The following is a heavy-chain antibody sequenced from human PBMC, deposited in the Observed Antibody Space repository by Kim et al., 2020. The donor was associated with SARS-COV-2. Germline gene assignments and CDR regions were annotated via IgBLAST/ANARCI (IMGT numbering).Heavy chain of an antibody. J-gene: IGHJ4*02. Sequence: KFQGRVTSTADESTSTAYVELSSLRSEDTAVYYCARVHRGAQWRGLFDYWGQGTLVTVSS. V-gene: IGHV1-69*01. D-gene: IGHD6-19*01. CDR3: ARVHRGAQWRGLFDY.